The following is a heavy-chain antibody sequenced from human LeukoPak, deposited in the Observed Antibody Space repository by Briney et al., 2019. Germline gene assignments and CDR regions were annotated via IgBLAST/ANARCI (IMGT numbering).Heavy chain of an antibody. CDR2: IYTSGST. D-gene: IGHD1-26*01. Sequence: PSQTQSLTCTVSGGSISSGSYYWSWIRQPAGKGLEWIGRIYTSGSTNYNPSLKSRVTISVDTSKNQFSLKLSSVTAADTAVYYCARAGGSYFDYWGQGTLVTVSS. CDR3: ARAGGSYFDY. J-gene: IGHJ4*02. CDR1: GGSISSGSYY. V-gene: IGHV4-61*02.